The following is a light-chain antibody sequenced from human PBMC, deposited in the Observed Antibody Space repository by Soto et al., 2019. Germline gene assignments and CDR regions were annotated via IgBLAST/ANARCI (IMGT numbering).Light chain of an antibody. CDR1: EDITTY. CDR3: QQYKNYPLT. Sequence: DIQMTQSPPSLSASVGDTITITCRASEDITTYVAWLQQKPGKAPRSLIHTASSLQRGVSSKFSGSGSGTHFTLTISSLQPEDFATYYCQQYKNYPLTFGGGTKVEIK. V-gene: IGKV1-16*02. CDR2: TAS. J-gene: IGKJ4*01.